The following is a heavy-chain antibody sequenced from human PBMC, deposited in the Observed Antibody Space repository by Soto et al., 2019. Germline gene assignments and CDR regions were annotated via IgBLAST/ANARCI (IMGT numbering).Heavy chain of an antibody. D-gene: IGHD3-22*01. CDR1: GFTFSSYG. CDR2: ISYDGSNK. CDR3: AKGPAGYYDSSGYYPLAQDY. V-gene: IGHV3-30*18. Sequence: PGGSLRLSCAASGFTFSSYGMHWVRQAPGKGLEWVAVISYDGSNKYYADSVKGRFTISRDNSKNTLYLQMNSLRAEDTAVYYCAKGPAGYYDSSGYYPLAQDYWGQGTLVTVSS. J-gene: IGHJ4*02.